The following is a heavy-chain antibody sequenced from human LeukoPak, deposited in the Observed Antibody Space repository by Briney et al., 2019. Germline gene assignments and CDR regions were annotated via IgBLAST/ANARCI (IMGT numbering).Heavy chain of an antibody. J-gene: IGHJ4*02. CDR3: ARDRLFGNLPDY. CDR2: ISGSGSTI. D-gene: IGHD1-7*01. Sequence: GGSLRLSCAASGFTFSSYEMNWVRQAPGKGLEWVSYISGSGSTIYYADSVKGRFTISRDNAKNSLYLQMNSLRAEDTAVYYCARDRLFGNLPDYWGQGTLVTVSS. V-gene: IGHV3-48*03. CDR1: GFTFSSYE.